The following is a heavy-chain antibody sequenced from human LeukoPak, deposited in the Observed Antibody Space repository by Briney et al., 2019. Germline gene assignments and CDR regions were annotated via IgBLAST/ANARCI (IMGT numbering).Heavy chain of an antibody. CDR2: ISWDGGST. CDR1: GFTFDDYT. D-gene: IGHD3-16*01. CDR3: AKSSFIFGGYFDY. V-gene: IGHV3-43*01. J-gene: IGHJ4*02. Sequence: GGTLRLSCAASGFTFDDYTMHWVRQAPGKGLEWVSLISWDGGSTYYADSVKGRFTISRDNSKNSLYLQMNSLRTEDTALYYCAKSSFIFGGYFDYWGQGTLVTVSS.